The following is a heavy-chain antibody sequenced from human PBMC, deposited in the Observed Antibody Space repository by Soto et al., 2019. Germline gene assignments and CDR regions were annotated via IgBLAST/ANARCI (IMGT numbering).Heavy chain of an antibody. CDR1: GFTFSSYW. CDR3: ARDRYYDYLRWSYRYTGAFDI. D-gene: IGHD3-16*02. J-gene: IGHJ3*02. CDR2: IKQDGSEK. Sequence: EVQLVESGGGLVQPGGSLRLSCAASGFTFSSYWMSWVRQAPGKGLEWVANIKQDGSEKYYVDSVKGRFTISRDNAKNALYLQMNRLRAEDTSVYYCARDRYYDYLRWSYRYTGAFDIWGQGTMVTVSS. V-gene: IGHV3-7*03.